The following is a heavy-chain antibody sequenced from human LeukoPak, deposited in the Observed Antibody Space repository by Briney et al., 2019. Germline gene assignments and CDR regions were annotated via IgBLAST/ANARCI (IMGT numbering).Heavy chain of an antibody. V-gene: IGHV3-11*04. Sequence: PGGSLGLSCAASGFTFSDYYMSWIRQAPGKGLEWVSYISSSGSTIYYADSVKGRFTISRDNAKNSLYLQMNSLRAEDTAVYYCARDSIPVSGSFDYWGQGTLVTVSS. CDR1: GFTFSDYY. J-gene: IGHJ4*02. CDR2: ISSSGSTI. CDR3: ARDSIPVSGSFDY. D-gene: IGHD6-25*01.